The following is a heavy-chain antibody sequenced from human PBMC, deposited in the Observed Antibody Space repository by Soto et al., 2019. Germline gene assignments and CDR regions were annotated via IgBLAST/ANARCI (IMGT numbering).Heavy chain of an antibody. CDR1: SGAISSSNW. Sequence: QVQLQESGQGLVKPSGTLSLTCAVSSGAISSSNWLRWVRQPPGKGLVWIGEIYHSGSTNYNPSLKSRVTISVDKSKHQFSLKLSSVSAADTAVSYCARRRVTNAAPDYYFDLWGQGTLVIFCS. V-gene: IGHV4-4*02. CDR3: ARRRVTNAAPDYYFDL. D-gene: IGHD4-4*01. J-gene: IGHJ4*02. CDR2: IYHSGST.